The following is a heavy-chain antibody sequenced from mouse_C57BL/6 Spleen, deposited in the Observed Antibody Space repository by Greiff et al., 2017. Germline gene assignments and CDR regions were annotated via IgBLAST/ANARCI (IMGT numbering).Heavy chain of an antibody. CDR2: INYDGSST. Sequence: EVKVVESEGGLVQPGSSMKLSCTASGFTFSDYYMAWVRQVPEKGLEWVANINYDGSSTYYLDSLKSRFIISRDNAKNILYLQMSSLKSEDTATYYCAKGGTVNGYWYFDVWSTGTTVTVSS. CDR1: GFTFSDYY. CDR3: AKGGTVNGYWYFDV. J-gene: IGHJ1*03. D-gene: IGHD1-1*01. V-gene: IGHV5-16*01.